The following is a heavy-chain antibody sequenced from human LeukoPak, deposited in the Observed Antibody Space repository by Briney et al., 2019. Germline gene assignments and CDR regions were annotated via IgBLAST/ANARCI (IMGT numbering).Heavy chain of an antibody. CDR1: GFIFSDYY. V-gene: IGHV3-11*04. Sequence: PGGSLRLSCAASGFIFSDYYVSWIRQAPGKGLEWVSYISGSGSTIYYADSVKGRFTVSRDNAKNSLYLQMNSLRAEDTALYYCARDGGGYSVDYWGQGTLVTVSS. D-gene: IGHD4-11*01. CDR3: ARDGGGYSVDY. J-gene: IGHJ4*02. CDR2: ISGSGSTI.